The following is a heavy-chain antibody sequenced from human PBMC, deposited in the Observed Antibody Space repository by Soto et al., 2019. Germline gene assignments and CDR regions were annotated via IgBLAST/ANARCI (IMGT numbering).Heavy chain of an antibody. Sequence: ASVKVSCRASGYTFTSYALHWVRQAPGQRLEWMGWINAGNDNTKYSQNFQGRVTFTRDTSASTVYMERSSLRSEDTAVYYCARGQQLDGVPFDYWGQGTLVTVSS. CDR3: ARGQQLDGVPFDY. D-gene: IGHD6-13*01. J-gene: IGHJ4*02. V-gene: IGHV1-3*01. CDR1: GYTFTSYA. CDR2: INAGNDNT.